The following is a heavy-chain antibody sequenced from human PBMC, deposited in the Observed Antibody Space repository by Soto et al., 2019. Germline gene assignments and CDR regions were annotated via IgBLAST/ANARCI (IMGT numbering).Heavy chain of an antibody. CDR2: IYYSGST. Sequence: SETLSLTCPFSGFSVSRGMYYLRWLRPPPGKGLEWIGYIYYSGSTNYNPSLKSRVTISVDTSKNQFSLKLSSVTAADTAVYYCARGPIPIHYYDSSYNWFDPWGQGTLGTV. V-gene: IGHV4-61*01. J-gene: IGHJ5*02. CDR1: GFSVSRGMYY. CDR3: ARGPIPIHYYDSSYNWFDP. D-gene: IGHD3-22*01.